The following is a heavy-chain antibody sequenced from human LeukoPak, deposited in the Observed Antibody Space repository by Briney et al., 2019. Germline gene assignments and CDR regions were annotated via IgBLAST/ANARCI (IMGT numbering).Heavy chain of an antibody. CDR3: AKGVVVVPAANDAFDI. CDR2: ISGSGGST. V-gene: IGHV3-23*01. Sequence: GGSLRLSCAASGFTFSSYAMSWVRQAPGKGLEWVSAISGSGGSTYYADSVKGRFTISRDNSKNTLYLQMNSLGAEDTAVYYCAKGVVVVPAANDAFDIWGQGTMVTVSS. CDR1: GFTFSSYA. J-gene: IGHJ3*02. D-gene: IGHD2-2*01.